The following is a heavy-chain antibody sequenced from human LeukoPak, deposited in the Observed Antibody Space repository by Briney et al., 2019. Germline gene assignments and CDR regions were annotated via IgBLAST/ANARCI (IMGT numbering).Heavy chain of an antibody. CDR3: AREEQLVGGVTLSV. CDR2: IYYSGST. CDR1: GGSISSYY. D-gene: IGHD6-6*01. J-gene: IGHJ6*04. V-gene: IGHV4-59*12. Sequence: PSETLSLTCTVSGGSISSYYWSWIRQPPGKGLEWIGYIYYSGSTYYNPSLKSRVTISVDTSKNQFSLKLSSVTAADTAVYYCAREEQLVGGVTLSVWGKGTTVTVSS.